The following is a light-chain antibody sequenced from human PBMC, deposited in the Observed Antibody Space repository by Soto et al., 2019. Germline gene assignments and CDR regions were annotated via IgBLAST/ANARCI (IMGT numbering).Light chain of an antibody. Sequence: EIVMTQSPATLSVSPGERATLSCRASQSVSSNLAWYQQKPGQAPRLLIYGASTRATGIPARFSGSGSGTEFTLTISSLQSEDFAVYHCQQYNNWPVTFGHGTRLEIK. V-gene: IGKV3-15*01. CDR3: QQYNNWPVT. J-gene: IGKJ5*01. CDR2: GAS. CDR1: QSVSSN.